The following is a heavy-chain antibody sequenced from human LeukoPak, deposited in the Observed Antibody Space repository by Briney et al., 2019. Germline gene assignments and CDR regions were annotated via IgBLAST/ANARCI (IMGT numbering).Heavy chain of an antibody. J-gene: IGHJ6*02. CDR3: AREPNDYGDYYYGMDV. Sequence: PSETLSLTCTVSGGSISSGGYYWSWIRQHPGKGLEWIGYIYYSGSTYYNPSLKSRVTISVDTSKNQFSLKLSSVTAVDTAVYYCAREPNDYGDYYYGMDVWGQGTTVTVSS. V-gene: IGHV4-31*03. CDR2: IYYSGST. D-gene: IGHD4-17*01. CDR1: GGSISSGGYY.